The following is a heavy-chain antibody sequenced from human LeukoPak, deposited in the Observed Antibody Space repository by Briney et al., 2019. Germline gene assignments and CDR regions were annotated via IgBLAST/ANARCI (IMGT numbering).Heavy chain of an antibody. CDR1: GYTFTGYY. V-gene: IGHV1-18*04. CDR2: ISAYNGNT. J-gene: IGHJ6*03. Sequence: ASVKVSCKASGYTFTGYYMHWVRQAPGQGLEWMGWISAYNGNTNYAQKLQGRVTMTTDTSTSTAYMELRSLRSDGTAVYYCARDSRDSTYYMDVWGKGTTVTVSS. D-gene: IGHD2-21*01. CDR3: ARDSRDSTYYMDV.